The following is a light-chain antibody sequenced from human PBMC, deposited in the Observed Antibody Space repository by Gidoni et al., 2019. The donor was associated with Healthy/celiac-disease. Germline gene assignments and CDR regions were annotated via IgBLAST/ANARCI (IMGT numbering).Light chain of an antibody. CDR3: QKSYT. J-gene: IGKJ2*01. V-gene: IGKV1-39*01. CDR1: QSISSY. Sequence: DIQMTQSPSSLSASVGDRVTITSRASQSISSYLNWYQQKPGKAPKLLIYAASSLQSGVPSRFSGSGSGTDFTLTISSLQPEDFATYYCQKSYTFGQGTKLEIK. CDR2: AAS.